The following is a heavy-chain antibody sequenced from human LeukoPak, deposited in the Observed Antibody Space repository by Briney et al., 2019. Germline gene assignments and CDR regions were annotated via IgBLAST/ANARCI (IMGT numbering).Heavy chain of an antibody. D-gene: IGHD6-6*01. J-gene: IGHJ4*02. CDR1: GGSFSGYY. V-gene: IGHV4-34*01. CDR3: ARSVVTAARPARVDY. Sequence: SETLSLACAVYGGSFSGYYWSWIRQPPGKGPEWIGEINHSGSTNYNPSLKSRVTISVDTSKNQFSLKLSSVTAADTAVYYCARSVVTAARPARVDYWGQGTLVTVSS. CDR2: INHSGST.